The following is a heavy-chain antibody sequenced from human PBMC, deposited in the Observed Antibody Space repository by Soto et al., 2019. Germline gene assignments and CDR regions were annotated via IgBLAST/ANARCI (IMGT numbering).Heavy chain of an antibody. V-gene: IGHV4-39*02. D-gene: IGHD3-10*01. CDR1: GGSISSTSFY. CDR3: AKHGVFTTVRGVITFDS. Sequence: QLLESGPGLVKPSETLSLTCAVSGGSISSTSFYWGWVRQPPGKGLEWIGSIYYGGSTSYNPSLKSRVTMSVDTSKKHFSLKLSSVTATDTAVYYCAKHGVFTTVRGVITFDSWGQGILVTVSS. CDR2: IYYGGST. J-gene: IGHJ4*02.